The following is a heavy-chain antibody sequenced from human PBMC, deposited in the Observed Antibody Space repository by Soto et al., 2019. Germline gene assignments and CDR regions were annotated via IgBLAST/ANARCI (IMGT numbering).Heavy chain of an antibody. V-gene: IGHV5-51*01. Sequence: PGESLKISCKGSGYSFTSYWIGWVRQMPGKGLEWMGIIYPGDSDTRYSPSFQGQVTISADKSISTAYLQWSSLKASDTAMYYCARGGFGDGQSYYYYYYGMDVWGQGTTVTVSS. D-gene: IGHD3-10*01. J-gene: IGHJ6*02. CDR2: IYPGDSDT. CDR3: ARGGFGDGQSYYYYYYGMDV. CDR1: GYSFTSYW.